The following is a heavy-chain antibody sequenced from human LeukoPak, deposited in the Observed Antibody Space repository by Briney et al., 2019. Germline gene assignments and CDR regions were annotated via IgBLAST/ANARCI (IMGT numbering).Heavy chain of an antibody. J-gene: IGHJ6*03. Sequence: ASVTVSCKASGYTFTSYYMHWVRQAPGQGLEWMGIINPNSGGTNYAQKLQGRVTMTSDTSISTAYMELSRLRSDDTAVYYCARRYDILTGYYGLAGYYYYMDVWGKGTTVTVSS. V-gene: IGHV1-2*02. CDR3: ARRYDILTGYYGLAGYYYYMDV. CDR2: INPNSGGT. D-gene: IGHD3-9*01. CDR1: GYTFTSYY.